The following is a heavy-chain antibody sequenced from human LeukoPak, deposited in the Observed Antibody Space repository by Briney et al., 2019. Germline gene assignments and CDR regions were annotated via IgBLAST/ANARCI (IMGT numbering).Heavy chain of an antibody. CDR3: VRALTGSEDF. Sequence: PGGSLRLSCAASGFTFSTSWMHWVRQAPGKGLVWVSRINDDGSVISYVDSVKGRFTISRDNARNTLYLQMNSLRVEDTAVYYCVRALTGSEDFWGQGTLVTVS. CDR2: INDDGSVI. D-gene: IGHD1-20*01. CDR1: GFTFSTSW. V-gene: IGHV3-74*01. J-gene: IGHJ4*02.